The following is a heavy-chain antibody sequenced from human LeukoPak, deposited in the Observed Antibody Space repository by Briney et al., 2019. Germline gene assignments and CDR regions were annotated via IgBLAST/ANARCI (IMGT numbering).Heavy chain of an antibody. CDR1: GGSFSGYY. CDR2: INHSGST. CDR3: ARSRWLQYHDY. D-gene: IGHD5-24*01. J-gene: IGHJ4*02. Sequence: SETLSFTCAVYGGSFSGYYWSWIRQPPGKGLEWIGEINHSGSTNYNPSLKSRVTISVDTSKNQFSLKLSSVTAADTAVYYCARSRWLQYHDYWGQGTLVTVSS. V-gene: IGHV4-34*01.